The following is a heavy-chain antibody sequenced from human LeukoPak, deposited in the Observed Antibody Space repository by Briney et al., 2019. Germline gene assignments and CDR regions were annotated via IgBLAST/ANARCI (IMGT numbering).Heavy chain of an antibody. V-gene: IGHV1-24*01. D-gene: IGHD2-2*01. CDR1: GYTLTELS. CDR3: AIRRGYCSSTSCSNHYYYMDV. CDR2: FDPEDGET. J-gene: IGHJ6*03. Sequence: ASVKVSCKVSGYTLTELSMHWVRQAPGKGLEWMGGFDPEDGETIYAQKFQGRVTMTEDTSTDTAYMELSSLRSEDTAVYYCAIRRGYCSSTSCSNHYYYMDVWGKGTTVTVSS.